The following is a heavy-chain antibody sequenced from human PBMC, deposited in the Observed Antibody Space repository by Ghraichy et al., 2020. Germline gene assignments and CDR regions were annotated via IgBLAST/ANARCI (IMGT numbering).Heavy chain of an antibody. D-gene: IGHD4-17*01. J-gene: IGHJ4*02. CDR3: ARMLPTTTVTYFDY. V-gene: IGHV4-59*01. Sequence: GSLRLSCTVSGGSISSYYWSWIRQPPGKGLEWIGYIYYSGSTNYNPSLKSRVTISVDTSKNQFSLKLSSVTAADTAVYYCARMLPTTTVTYFDYWGQGTLVTVSS. CDR2: IYYSGST. CDR1: GGSISSYY.